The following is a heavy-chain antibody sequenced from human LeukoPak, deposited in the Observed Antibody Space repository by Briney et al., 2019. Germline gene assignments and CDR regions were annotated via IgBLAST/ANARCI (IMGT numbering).Heavy chain of an antibody. Sequence: SVKVSCKASGGTFSSYAISWVRQAPGQGLEWMGGIIPIFGTANYAQKFQGRVTITADESTSTAYMELSSLRSEDTAVYYCASYGSGSYYYYYYYMDVWGKGTTVTVSS. CDR2: IIPIFGTA. J-gene: IGHJ6*03. V-gene: IGHV1-69*13. CDR3: ASYGSGSYYYYYYYMDV. D-gene: IGHD3-10*01. CDR1: GGTFSSYA.